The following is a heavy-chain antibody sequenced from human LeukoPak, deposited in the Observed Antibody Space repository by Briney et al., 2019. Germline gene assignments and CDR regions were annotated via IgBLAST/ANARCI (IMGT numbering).Heavy chain of an antibody. V-gene: IGHV3-7*03. CDR2: IKQDGSET. CDR1: GFIFSDYW. Sequence: GGSLRLSCTASGFIFSDYWLSWVRQAPGKGLEWVANIKQDGSETHYVDSVKGRFTISRDNAKNSLFLQMDSLRADDTAVYYCSKGGGYVRMDVWGQGTTVTVSS. J-gene: IGHJ6*02. D-gene: IGHD5-12*01. CDR3: SKGGGYVRMDV.